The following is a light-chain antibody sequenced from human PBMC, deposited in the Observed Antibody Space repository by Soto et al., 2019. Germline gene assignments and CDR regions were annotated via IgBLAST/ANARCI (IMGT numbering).Light chain of an antibody. J-gene: IGKJ1*01. CDR3: HQHSNWPWT. V-gene: IGKV3-11*01. CDR2: DAS. CDR1: QSVSSY. Sequence: EIVLTQSPATLSLSPGETATLSCRASQSVSSYLAWYQQKPGQTPTLLIYDASNRATGIPAQYSGRGYETDFPLTISSLEPEDLTVYYYHQHSNWPWTFCPGTKVESK.